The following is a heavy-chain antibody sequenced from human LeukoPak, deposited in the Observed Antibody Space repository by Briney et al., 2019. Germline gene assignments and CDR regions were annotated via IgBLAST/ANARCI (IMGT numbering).Heavy chain of an antibody. CDR3: AYGYFDWKPSRVY. D-gene: IGHD3-9*01. Sequence: PGGSLRLSCAASGFTFDDYAMHWVRQAPGKGLEWVSGLSWDTGSIAYADSVKGRFTISRDNAKDSLYLHMNSLRAEDTAVYYCAYGYFDWKPSRVYWGQGTLVTVSS. J-gene: IGHJ4*02. CDR1: GFTFDDYA. V-gene: IGHV3-9*01. CDR2: LSWDTGSI.